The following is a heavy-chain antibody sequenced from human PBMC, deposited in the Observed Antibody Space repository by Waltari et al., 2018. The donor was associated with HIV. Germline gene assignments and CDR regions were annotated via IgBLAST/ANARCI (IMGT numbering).Heavy chain of an antibody. CDR1: GFTFSPFA. D-gene: IGHD3-22*01. CDR3: ARDGHFYDSRPLDH. V-gene: IGHV3-30*04. CDR2: IAYGGRNK. Sequence: QVQLVESGGGVVQPGGSLRLSCVASGFTFSPFAFHWVRQAPGKGREWVEIIAYGGRNKVYADSVKGRFTISRDNSKNTLYLQMNSLRAEDTAVYYCARDGHFYDSRPLDHWGQGTLVTVSS. J-gene: IGHJ4*02.